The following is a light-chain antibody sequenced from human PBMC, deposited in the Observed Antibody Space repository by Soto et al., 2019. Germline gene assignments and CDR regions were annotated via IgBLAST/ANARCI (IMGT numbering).Light chain of an antibody. CDR3: CSYAGSSV. V-gene: IGLV2-23*01. J-gene: IGLJ1*01. Sequence: QSVLTQPASVSGSPGQSITISRTGTSSDVGSYNLVSWYQQHPGKAPKLMIYEGSKRPSGVSNRFSGSKSGNTASLTISGLQAEDEADYYCCSYAGSSVFGTGTKVTVL. CDR2: EGS. CDR1: SSDVGSYNL.